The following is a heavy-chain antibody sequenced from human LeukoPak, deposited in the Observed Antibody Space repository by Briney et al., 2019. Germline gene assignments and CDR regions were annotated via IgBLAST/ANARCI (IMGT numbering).Heavy chain of an antibody. CDR1: GFTFSSYA. CDR3: AKGLGKATVTPLGY. CDR2: ISGSGGST. J-gene: IGHJ4*02. V-gene: IGHV3-23*01. D-gene: IGHD4-11*01. Sequence: GGSLRLSCAASGFTFSSYAMSWVRQAPGEGLEWVSGISGSGGSTYYADSVKGRLTISRDNSKNTLYLQMDSLRAEDTAVYYCAKGLGKATVTPLGYWGQGTLVTVSS.